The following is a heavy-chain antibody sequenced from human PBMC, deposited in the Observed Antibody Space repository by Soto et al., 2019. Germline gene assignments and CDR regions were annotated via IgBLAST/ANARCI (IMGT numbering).Heavy chain of an antibody. J-gene: IGHJ4*02. CDR3: ASRREGYYGSGSYYDEPYDY. V-gene: IGHV4-34*01. CDR1: GGSFSGYY. D-gene: IGHD3-10*01. Sequence: SQTLSLTCAVYGGSFSGYYWSWIRQPPGKGLEWIGEINHSGSTNYNPSLKSRVTISVATSKNQFSLKLSSVTAADTAVYYCASRREGYYGSGSYYDEPYDYWGQGTLVTVSS. CDR2: INHSGST.